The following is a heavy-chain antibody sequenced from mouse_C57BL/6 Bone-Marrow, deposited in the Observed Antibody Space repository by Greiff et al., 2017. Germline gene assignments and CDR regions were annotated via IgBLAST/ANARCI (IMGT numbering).Heavy chain of an antibody. CDR1: GYTFTSYW. Sequence: VQLQQPGAELVKPGASVKMSCKASGYTFTSYWITWVKQRPGQGLEWIGDIYPGSGSTNYNEKFKSKATLTVDTSSSTAYMQLSSLTSEDSAVYYGARCYDGYSYWYFDVWGTGTTVTVSA. J-gene: IGHJ1*03. D-gene: IGHD2-3*01. V-gene: IGHV1-55*01. CDR2: IYPGSGST. CDR3: ARCYDGYSYWYFDV.